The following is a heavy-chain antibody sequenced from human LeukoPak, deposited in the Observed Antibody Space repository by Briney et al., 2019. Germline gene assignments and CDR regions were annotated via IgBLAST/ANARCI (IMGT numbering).Heavy chain of an antibody. CDR2: ISYDGSNK. J-gene: IGHJ4*02. D-gene: IGHD3-10*01. Sequence: GGSLRLSCAASGFTFSSYGMHWVRQAPGKGLEWVAVISYDGSNKYYADSVKGRFTISRDNSKNTLYLQMNSLRAEDTAVYYCAKDWGFGELLPYYFDYWGQGTLVTVSS. V-gene: IGHV3-30*18. CDR1: GFTFSSYG. CDR3: AKDWGFGELLPYYFDY.